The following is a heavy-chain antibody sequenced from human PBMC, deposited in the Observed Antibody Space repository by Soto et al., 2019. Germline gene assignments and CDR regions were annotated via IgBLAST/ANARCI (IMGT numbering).Heavy chain of an antibody. J-gene: IGHJ5*02. Sequence: PSETLSLTCTVSGASVGSGGYYWSWIRQVPGKGLEWIGYIKYSGTTHYSPSLKSRVNISFDKSKNQVFPNLRFVTGADTAVYFCARDVRDTGYSYWFDPWGQGILVTV. D-gene: IGHD3-9*01. CDR3: ARDVRDTGYSYWFDP. V-gene: IGHV4-31*03. CDR1: GASVGSGGYY. CDR2: IKYSGTT.